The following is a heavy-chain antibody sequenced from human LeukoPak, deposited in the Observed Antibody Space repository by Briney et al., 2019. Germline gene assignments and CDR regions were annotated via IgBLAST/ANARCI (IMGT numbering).Heavy chain of an antibody. V-gene: IGHV3-48*03. J-gene: IGHJ4*02. CDR2: ISRSGSNI. CDR1: GFTFSSYE. D-gene: IGHD5-12*01. CDR3: ARDTSGYNTFDY. Sequence: GGSLRLSCAASGFTFSSYEMNRVRQAPGKGLEWVSYISRSGSNIYYADSVKGRFTISRDNAKNSLYLQMNSLRAEDTAVYYCARDTSGYNTFDYWGQGTLVTVSS.